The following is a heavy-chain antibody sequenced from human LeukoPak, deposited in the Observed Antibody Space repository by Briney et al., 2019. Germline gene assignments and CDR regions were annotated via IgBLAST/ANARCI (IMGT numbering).Heavy chain of an antibody. CDR2: IRTYNGDT. CDR3: ARDQDPGAFDI. V-gene: IGHV1-18*01. CDR1: GYTFTNYA. J-gene: IGHJ3*02. Sequence: ASVTVSCKASGYTFTNYAISWVRQAPGQGLEWMGCIRTYNGDTNYAQKIQGRVTMTTDTSTNTAYMELRSLRSDDTAVYYCARDQDPGAFDIWGQGTMVTVSS.